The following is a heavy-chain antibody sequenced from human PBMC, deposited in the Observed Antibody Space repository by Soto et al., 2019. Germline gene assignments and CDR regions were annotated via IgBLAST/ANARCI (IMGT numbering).Heavy chain of an antibody. Sequence: ASVKVSCKASGGTFSSYAISWVRQAPGQGLGWMGGIIPIFGTANYAQKFQGRVTITADESTSTAYMELSSLRSEDTAVYYCARGEVHYDILTGPEGTYYYYGMDVWGQGTTVTVSS. CDR1: GGTFSSYA. CDR3: ARGEVHYDILTGPEGTYYYYGMDV. CDR2: IIPIFGTA. V-gene: IGHV1-69*13. J-gene: IGHJ6*02. D-gene: IGHD3-9*01.